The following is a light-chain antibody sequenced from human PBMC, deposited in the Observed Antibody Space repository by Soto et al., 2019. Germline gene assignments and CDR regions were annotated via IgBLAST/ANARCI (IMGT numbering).Light chain of an antibody. V-gene: IGLV2-14*03. J-gene: IGLJ1*01. CDR1: STDVDGYDY. CDR3: SSYTSSAPFYV. CDR2: DVN. Sequence: QSALTQPASVSGSPGQSITISCTGASTDVDGYDYVSWYQQHPGQAPKLMIYDVNNRPSGVSCRFSGSKSGDTASLTISGLQAEDDADYYCSSYTSSAPFYVFGTGTKVTVL.